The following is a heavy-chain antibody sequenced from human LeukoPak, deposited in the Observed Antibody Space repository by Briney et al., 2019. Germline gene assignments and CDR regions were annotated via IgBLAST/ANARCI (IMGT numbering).Heavy chain of an antibody. Sequence: GGSLRLSCAASGFTFSTYSMNWVRQAPGKGLEWVSFISTSSSYIYYADSVKGRFTISRDNSKNSLYLQMNSLRAEDTAVYYCARDQDWDDRGGLDYWGQGTLVTVSS. J-gene: IGHJ4*02. CDR3: ARDQDWDDRGGLDY. V-gene: IGHV3-21*01. CDR1: GFTFSTYS. D-gene: IGHD1-1*01. CDR2: ISTSSSYI.